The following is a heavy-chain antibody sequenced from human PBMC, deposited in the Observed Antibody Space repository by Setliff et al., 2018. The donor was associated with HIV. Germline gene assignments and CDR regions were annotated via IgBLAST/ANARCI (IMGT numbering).Heavy chain of an antibody. Sequence: GGSLRLSCAASGFTFSNAWMSWVRQAPGKGLEWVTVLWFDGIRKYYADSVKGRFTISRDDSKNTVYLQMNSLRAEDTAVYYCVRDDDTTSHYGLFEFWGQGTLVTVSS. CDR1: GFTFSNAW. CDR2: LWFDGIRK. V-gene: IGHV3-33*08. CDR3: VRDDDTTSHYGLFEF. J-gene: IGHJ4*02. D-gene: IGHD3-16*01.